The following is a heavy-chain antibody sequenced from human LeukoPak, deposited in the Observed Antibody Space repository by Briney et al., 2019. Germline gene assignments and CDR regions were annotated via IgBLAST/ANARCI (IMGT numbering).Heavy chain of an antibody. Sequence: ASVKVSCKPSRYTFTIYYIHWVRQAPGQGLECMGIINPIGGSTRYAQKFQGRVNMTRETYTSPVYMELSRLRSEDTAVYYCARGLLPYYDFWSGYTAYYYYGMDVWGGGPTVRVP. CDR3: ARGLLPYYDFWSGYTAYYYYGMDV. V-gene: IGHV1-46*01. D-gene: IGHD3-3*01. J-gene: IGHJ6*01. CDR1: RYTFTIYY. CDR2: INPIGGST.